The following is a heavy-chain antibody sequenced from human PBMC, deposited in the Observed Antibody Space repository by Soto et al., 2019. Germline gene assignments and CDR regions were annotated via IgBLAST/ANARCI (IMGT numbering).Heavy chain of an antibody. CDR3: ATAGLTGTV. CDR2: ISVSGTMR. D-gene: IGHD3-9*01. Sequence: QLVDSGGGSVQPGRSLRLSSAPSGFTFSSYEMNWVRQAPGKGLEWVSYISVSGTMRFYADAVKGRFTISRDNTKKILYLQMNSLRAEDTALYYCATAGLTGTVWGQGTTVTVSS. J-gene: IGHJ6*02. V-gene: IGHV3-48*03. CDR1: GFTFSSYE.